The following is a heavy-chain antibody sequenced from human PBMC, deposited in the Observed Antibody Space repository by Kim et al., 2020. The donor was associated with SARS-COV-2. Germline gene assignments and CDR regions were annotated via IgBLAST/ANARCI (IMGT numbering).Heavy chain of an antibody. Sequence: GGSLRLSCAASGFTFSSYAMSWVRQAPGKGLEWVSAISGSGGSTYYADSVKGRFTISRDNSKNTLYLQMNSLRAEDTAVYYCAKDDRYQLLYRVAYYYGMDVWGQGTTVTVSS. D-gene: IGHD2-2*02. CDR1: GFTFSSYA. CDR2: ISGSGGST. V-gene: IGHV3-23*01. CDR3: AKDDRYQLLYRVAYYYGMDV. J-gene: IGHJ6*02.